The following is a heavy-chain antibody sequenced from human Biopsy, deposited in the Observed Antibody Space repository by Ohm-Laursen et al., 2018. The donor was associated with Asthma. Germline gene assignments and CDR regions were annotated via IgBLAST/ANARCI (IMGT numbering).Heavy chain of an antibody. CDR1: GFTFSHYN. J-gene: IGHJ1*01. CDR3: ARTFHFWSPYHAEHYQL. D-gene: IGHD3-3*02. V-gene: IGHV3-21*01. CDR2: ITDTSRYI. Sequence: SLRPSCTASGFTFSHYNMNWVRQAPGKGLEWVSSITDTSRYIKYADSVKGRFTISRDNSKNTLDLQMSSLRGDDTAVYYCARTFHFWSPYHAEHYQLWGQGTLVTVPS.